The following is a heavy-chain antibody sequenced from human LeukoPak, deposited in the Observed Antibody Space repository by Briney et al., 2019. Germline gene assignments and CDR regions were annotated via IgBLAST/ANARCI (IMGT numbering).Heavy chain of an antibody. CDR2: INPSGGST. J-gene: IGHJ4*02. CDR3: ARGGGGTYYDFWSGYYTLDY. V-gene: IGHV1-46*01. D-gene: IGHD3-3*01. CDR1: GYTFTGYY. Sequence: ASVKVSCKASGYTFTGYYMHWVRQAPGQGLEWMGIINPSGGSTSYAQKFQGRVTMTRDTSTSTVYMELSSLRSEDTAVYYCARGGGGTYYDFWSGYYTLDYWGQGTLVTVSS.